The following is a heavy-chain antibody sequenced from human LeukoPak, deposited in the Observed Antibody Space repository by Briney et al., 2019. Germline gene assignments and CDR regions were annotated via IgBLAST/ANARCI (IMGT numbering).Heavy chain of an antibody. D-gene: IGHD2-15*01. V-gene: IGHV3-11*06. CDR2: ISSSSGYT. CDR1: GFTFSDYY. CDR3: ARDFCSGGSCHSFDY. Sequence: GGSLRLSCAASGFTFSDYYMSWIRQAPGKGLEWVSYISSSSGYTNYADSVKGRFTISRDNAKNSLSLQMNSLRAEDTAVYYCARDFCSGGSCHSFDYWGQGTLVTVSS. J-gene: IGHJ4*02.